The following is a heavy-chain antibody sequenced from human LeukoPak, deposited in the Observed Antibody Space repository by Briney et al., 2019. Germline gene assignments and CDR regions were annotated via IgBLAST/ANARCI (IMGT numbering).Heavy chain of an antibody. CDR3: ARWPHGDSSGYYSLDY. V-gene: IGHV3-74*01. D-gene: IGHD3-22*01. CDR2: ICPDGTVT. Sequence: GGSLRLSCAASGFTFSNYCMHWVRQIPGKGLVWVSRICPDGTVTNYADSVKGRFTISRDNAKNMVFLQMNSLRADDTAVYYCARWPHGDSSGYYSLDYWGQGTLVTVSS. J-gene: IGHJ4*02. CDR1: GFTFSNYC.